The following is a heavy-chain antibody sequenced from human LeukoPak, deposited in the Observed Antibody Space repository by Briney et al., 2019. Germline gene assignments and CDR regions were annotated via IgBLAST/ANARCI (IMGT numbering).Heavy chain of an antibody. V-gene: IGHV3-23*01. CDR1: GFTFSSYA. CDR2: ISGSGGST. Sequence: GGSLRLSCAASGFTFSSYAMSWVRQAPGKGLEWVSGISGSGGSTYYADSVKGRFTISRDNSKNTLYLQINSLRAEDAAVYYCAKGGYPARYYYMDVWGKGITVTISS. D-gene: IGHD6-25*01. J-gene: IGHJ6*03. CDR3: AKGGYPARYYYMDV.